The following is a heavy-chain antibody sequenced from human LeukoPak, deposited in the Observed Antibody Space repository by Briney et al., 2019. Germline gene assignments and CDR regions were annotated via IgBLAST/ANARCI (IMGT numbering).Heavy chain of an antibody. Sequence: GSLRLSCAASGFTFSSYEMNWVRQAPGKGLKWVSYISSSGSTIYYADSVKGRFTISRDNAKNSLYLQMNSLRAEDTAVYYCARIIAAAIFDYWGQGTLVTVSS. V-gene: IGHV3-48*03. CDR3: ARIIAAAIFDY. CDR1: GFTFSSYE. D-gene: IGHD6-13*01. CDR2: ISSSGSTI. J-gene: IGHJ4*02.